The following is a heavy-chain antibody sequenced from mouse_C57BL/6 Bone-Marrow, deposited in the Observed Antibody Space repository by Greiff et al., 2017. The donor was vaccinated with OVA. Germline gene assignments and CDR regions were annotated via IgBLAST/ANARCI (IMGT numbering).Heavy chain of an antibody. J-gene: IGHJ4*01. D-gene: IGHD6-1*01. CDR1: GYTFTSYT. CDR2: INPSSGYT. Sequence: QVQLKESGAELARPGASVKMSCKASGYTFTSYTMHWVKQRPGQGLEWIGYINPSSGYTKYNQKFKDKATLTADKSSSTAYMQLSSLTSEDSAVYYCARWAHCRVDYWGQGTSVTVSS. CDR3: ARWAHCRVDY. V-gene: IGHV1-4*01.